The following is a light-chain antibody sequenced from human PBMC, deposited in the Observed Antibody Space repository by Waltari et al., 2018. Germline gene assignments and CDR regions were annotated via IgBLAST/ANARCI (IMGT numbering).Light chain of an antibody. CDR1: QSIRSN. V-gene: IGKV3-15*01. J-gene: IGKJ1*01. CDR2: GAS. CDR3: QQYDNWLGT. Sequence: EIVMTQSPATLSVFPGERATLSCRASQSIRSNLAWYQHKPGQAPRLVIYGASTRATGIPARFSGSGSGTEYTPTISSLQSEDFAVYFCQQYDNWLGTFGQGTKVEIK.